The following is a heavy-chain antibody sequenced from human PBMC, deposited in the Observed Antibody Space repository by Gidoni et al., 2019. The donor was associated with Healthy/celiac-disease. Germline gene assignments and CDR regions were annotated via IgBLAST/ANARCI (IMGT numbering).Heavy chain of an antibody. CDR1: GFSFDDYA. J-gene: IGHJ4*02. CDR2: ISWNSGSI. CDR3: AKPATRPRHDFDY. V-gene: IGHV3-9*01. Sequence: VQLVESGGGLVQPGRSLRLPWAASGFSFDDYARHGVRQAPGKGLEWVSGISWNSGSIGYADSVKGRFTISRDNAKNSLYLQMNSLRAEDTALYYCAKPATRPRHDFDYWGQGTLVTVSS.